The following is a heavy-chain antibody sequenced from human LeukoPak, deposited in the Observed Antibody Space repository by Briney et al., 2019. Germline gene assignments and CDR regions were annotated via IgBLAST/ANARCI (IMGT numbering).Heavy chain of an antibody. J-gene: IGHJ4*02. D-gene: IGHD3-22*01. Sequence: GGSLRLSCAASGFTFSSYAMSWVRQAPGKGLEWVSSITGSSASTYYADSVKGRFIISRDNSKNTLYLQMNSLRAEDTAVYFCAKLDYYDTHWGQGTLVTVSS. CDR2: ITGSSAST. CDR1: GFTFSSYA. V-gene: IGHV3-23*01. CDR3: AKLDYYDTH.